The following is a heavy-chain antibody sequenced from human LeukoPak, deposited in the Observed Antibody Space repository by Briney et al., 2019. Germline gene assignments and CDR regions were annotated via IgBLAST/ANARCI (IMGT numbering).Heavy chain of an antibody. CDR1: GDSINSTSYY. Sequence: PSQTLSLTCTVSGDSINSTSYYWSWIRQYPGKGLQWIGYIHSSGNTYFNPSPQSRLNMSIDTSKNHFSLKLSSVTAADTADYYCARGLLSWGSFLSWFDPWGQGTLVSVSS. CDR3: ARGLLSWGSFLSWFDP. J-gene: IGHJ5*02. V-gene: IGHV4-31*03. D-gene: IGHD7-27*01. CDR2: IHSSGNT.